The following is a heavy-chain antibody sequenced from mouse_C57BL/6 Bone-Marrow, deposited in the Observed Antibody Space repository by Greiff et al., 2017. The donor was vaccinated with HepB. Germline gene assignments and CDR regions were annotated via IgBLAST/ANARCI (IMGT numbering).Heavy chain of an antibody. CDR1: GFTFSNYW. J-gene: IGHJ1*03. Sequence: VKVEESGGGLVQPGGSMKLSCVASGFTFSNYWMNWVRQSPEKGLEWVAQIRLKSDNYATHYAESVKGRFTISRDDSKSSVYLQMNNLRAEDTGIYYCTVGYYWGTGTTVTVSS. D-gene: IGHD2-3*01. V-gene: IGHV6-3*01. CDR2: IRLKSDNYAT. CDR3: TVGYY.